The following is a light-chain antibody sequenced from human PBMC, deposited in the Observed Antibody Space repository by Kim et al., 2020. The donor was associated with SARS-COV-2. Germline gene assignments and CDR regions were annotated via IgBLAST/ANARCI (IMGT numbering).Light chain of an antibody. Sequence: ASTGDRVTITCRASQSISSYLAWYQHKPGKAPKLLIYAASNLQSGVPSRFSGSGSGTDFTLTISCLQSEDFATYYCQQYYSYPRTFGQGTKVDIK. V-gene: IGKV1-8*01. CDR2: AAS. CDR3: QQYYSYPRT. J-gene: IGKJ1*01. CDR1: QSISSY.